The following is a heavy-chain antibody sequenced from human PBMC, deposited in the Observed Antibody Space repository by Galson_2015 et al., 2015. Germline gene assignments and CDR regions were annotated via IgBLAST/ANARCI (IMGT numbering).Heavy chain of an antibody. CDR1: GGSISSGGYY. Sequence: TLSLTCTVSGGSISSGGYYWSWIRQHPGKGLEWIGYIYYSGSTYYNPSLKSRVTISVDTSKNQFSLKLSSVTAADTAVYYCARKSTVWEFDPWGQGTLVTVSS. CDR3: ARKSTVWEFDP. J-gene: IGHJ5*02. CDR2: IYYSGST. D-gene: IGHD4-17*01. V-gene: IGHV4-31*03.